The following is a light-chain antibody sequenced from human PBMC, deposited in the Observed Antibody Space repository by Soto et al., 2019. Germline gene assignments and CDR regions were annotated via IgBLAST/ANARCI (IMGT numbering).Light chain of an antibody. CDR2: DAS. J-gene: IGKJ1*01. CDR3: QQRSNWPPT. CDR1: QSVGSY. Sequence: EIVLTQSPATLSLSPGERDTLSCRASQSVGSYLAWYQQKPGQAPRLLIYDASNRATGIPVRFSGSGSGTDFTLTISSLEPEDFAVYYCQQRSNWPPTFGPG. V-gene: IGKV3-11*01.